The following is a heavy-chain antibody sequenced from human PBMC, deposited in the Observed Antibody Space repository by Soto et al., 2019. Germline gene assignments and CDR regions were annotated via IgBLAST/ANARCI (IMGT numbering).Heavy chain of an antibody. V-gene: IGHV1-8*01. CDR2: MNPNSGNT. J-gene: IGHJ3*01. Sequence: ASVKVSCKASGYTFTSYDINWVRQATGQGIEWMGWMNPNSGNTGYAQKFQGRVTMTRNTSISTAYMELSSLRSEDTAVYYCARGRSEVDLFDFWGQGTMVTVSS. CDR3: ARGRSEVDLFDF. D-gene: IGHD5-12*01. CDR1: GYTFTSYD.